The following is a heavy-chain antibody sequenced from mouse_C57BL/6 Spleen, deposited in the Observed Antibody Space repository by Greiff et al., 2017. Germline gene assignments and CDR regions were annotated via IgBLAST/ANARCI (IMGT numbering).Heavy chain of an antibody. CDR3: ARGLWFAY. Sequence: EVQLQESGPGLVKPSQSLSLTCSVTRYSITSGYYWNWIRQFPGNKLEWMGYISYDGSNNYNPSLKNRISITRDTSKNLFFLKLNSVTTEDTATYYCARGLWFAYWGQGTLVTVSA. J-gene: IGHJ3*01. CDR2: ISYDGSN. CDR1: RYSITSGYY. V-gene: IGHV3-6*01.